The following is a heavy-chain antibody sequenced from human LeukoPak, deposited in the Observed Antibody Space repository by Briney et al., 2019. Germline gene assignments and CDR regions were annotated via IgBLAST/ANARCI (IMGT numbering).Heavy chain of an antibody. D-gene: IGHD3-16*01. CDR1: GFSLSTSGVG. CDR3: AHRGDDYVWGSHQPAYYFDY. CDR2: IYWDDDK. V-gene: IGHV2-5*02. Sequence: SGPTLVKPTQTLTLTCTFSGFSLSTSGVGVGWIRQPPGKALEWLALIYWDDDKRYSPFLKSRLTITKDTSKNQVVLTMTNMDPVDTATYYCAHRGDDYVWGSHQPAYYFDYWGQGTLVTVSS. J-gene: IGHJ4*02.